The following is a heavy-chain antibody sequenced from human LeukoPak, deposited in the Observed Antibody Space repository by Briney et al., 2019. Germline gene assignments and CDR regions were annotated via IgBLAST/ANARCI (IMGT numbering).Heavy chain of an antibody. J-gene: IGHJ4*02. V-gene: IGHV3-23*01. Sequence: PGGSLRLSCAASGFTLSSYAMSWVRQAPGGGVEWVSAISGSGGSTYYADSVKGRFAISRDNSKNTLYLQMNSLRAEDTAVYYCATGRYSSSWPDYWGQGTLVTVSS. D-gene: IGHD6-13*01. CDR1: GFTLSSYA. CDR3: ATGRYSSSWPDY. CDR2: ISGSGGST.